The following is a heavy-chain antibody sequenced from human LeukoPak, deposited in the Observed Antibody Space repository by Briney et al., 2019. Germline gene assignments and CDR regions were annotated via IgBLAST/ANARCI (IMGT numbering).Heavy chain of an antibody. J-gene: IGHJ6*02. V-gene: IGHV3-7*03. D-gene: IGHD6-13*01. CDR3: ARDKSAAGVYYYYYGMDV. Sequence: PGGSLRLSCAASGFTFSSYWMSWVRQAPGKGLEWVANIKQDGSEKYYVDSVKGRFTISRDNAKNSLYLQMNSLRAEDTAVYYCARDKSAAGVYYYYYGMDVGGQGTTVTVSS. CDR1: GFTFSSYW. CDR2: IKQDGSEK.